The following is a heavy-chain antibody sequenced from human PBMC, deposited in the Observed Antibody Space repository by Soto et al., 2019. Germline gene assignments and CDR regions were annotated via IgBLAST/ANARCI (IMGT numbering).Heavy chain of an antibody. J-gene: IGHJ4*02. CDR3: VREDYSGSGSLF. CDR2: IKQDGSDI. CDR1: GFTFSGYW. Sequence: EVQLVESGGGLVQPGGSLRLSCAASGFTFSGYWMCWVRQAPGKGLEWVANIKQDGSDIHYLDSVKGRFTISRDNAKDSLYLQMNSLRAYDTAVYYFVREDYSGSGSLFWGQGTLVTVSS. D-gene: IGHD3-10*01. V-gene: IGHV3-7*04.